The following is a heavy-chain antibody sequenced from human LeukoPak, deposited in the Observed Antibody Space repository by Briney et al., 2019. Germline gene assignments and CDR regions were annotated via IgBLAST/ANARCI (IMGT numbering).Heavy chain of an antibody. D-gene: IGHD2-15*01. V-gene: IGHV3-21*01. Sequence: GGSLTLSCAASGFTFSSYSMNWIRQAPGKGLEWVSSISSSSSYIYYADSVKGRFTISRDNAKNSLYLQMNSLRAEDTAVYYCARDVVGVDRWFDPCGQGTLVTVSS. CDR3: ARDVVGVDRWFDP. CDR1: GFTFSSYS. CDR2: ISSSSSYI. J-gene: IGHJ5*02.